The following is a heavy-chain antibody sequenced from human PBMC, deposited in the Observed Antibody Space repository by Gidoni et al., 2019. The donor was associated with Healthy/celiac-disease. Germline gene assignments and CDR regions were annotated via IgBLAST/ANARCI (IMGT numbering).Heavy chain of an antibody. CDR1: GSTFSSYG. D-gene: IGHD5-12*01. J-gene: IGHJ6*02. CDR3: AKDGWLTSYGMDV. Sequence: QVQLVESGGGVVQPGRSLRLSCAASGSTFSSYGMPWVRQAPGKGLEWVAVISYDGSNKYYADSVKGRFTISRDNSKNTLYLQMNSLRAEDTAVYYCAKDGWLTSYGMDVWGQGTTVTVSS. V-gene: IGHV3-30*18. CDR2: ISYDGSNK.